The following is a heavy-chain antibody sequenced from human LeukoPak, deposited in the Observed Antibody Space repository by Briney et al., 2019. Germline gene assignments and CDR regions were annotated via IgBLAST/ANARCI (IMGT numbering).Heavy chain of an antibody. CDR2: IKEDGRQA. CDR3: AREWYDYGGDSEGY. CDR1: GSTFNGHW. Sequence: QPGGSLRLSCVGSGSTFNGHWLTWVRQAPGRGLEWVASIKEDGRQAYYMDSVKGRFTISRDNSKKSLYLQMNSLRIEDTAVYYCAREWYDYGGDSEGYWGQGTLVSVSS. J-gene: IGHJ4*02. D-gene: IGHD4-23*01. V-gene: IGHV3-7*01.